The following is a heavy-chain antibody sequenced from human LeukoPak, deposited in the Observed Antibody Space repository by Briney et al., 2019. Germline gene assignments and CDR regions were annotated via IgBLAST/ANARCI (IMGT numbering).Heavy chain of an antibody. CDR2: INSGGST. Sequence: GGSLRLSCTASGFTVSSNYINWVRQGPGKGLEWESVINSGGSTYYAESVKGRFTISRHNSENTPYLQMNSPRSEDTAVYYWARWGADEGNSGYARWFDYWGEGTLGTVSS. V-gene: IGHV3-53*04. CDR1: GFTVSSNY. D-gene: IGHD5-12*01. J-gene: IGHJ4*02. CDR3: ARWGADEGNSGYARWFDY.